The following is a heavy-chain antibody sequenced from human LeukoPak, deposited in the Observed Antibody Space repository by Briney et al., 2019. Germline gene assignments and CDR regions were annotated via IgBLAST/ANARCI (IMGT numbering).Heavy chain of an antibody. CDR1: GGTFSSYA. CDR3: AREAHDYGDYRWFDP. CDR2: IIPIFGAA. V-gene: IGHV1-69*13. J-gene: IGHJ5*02. D-gene: IGHD4-17*01. Sequence: GASVKVSCKASGGTFSSYAISWVRQAPGQGLEWMGGIIPIFGAANYAQKFQGRVTITADESTSTAYMELSSLRSEDTAVYYCAREAHDYGDYRWFDPWGQGTLVTVSS.